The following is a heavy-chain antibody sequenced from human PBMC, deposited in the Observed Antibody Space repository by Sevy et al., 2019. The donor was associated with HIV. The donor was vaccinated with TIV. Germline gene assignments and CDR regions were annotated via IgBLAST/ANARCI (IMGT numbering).Heavy chain of an antibody. J-gene: IGHJ4*02. CDR2: IGYDGSNK. D-gene: IGHD2-8*01. Sequence: GGSLRLSCAASGFTPSTYGMHWVRQAPGKGLEWVAVIGYDGSNKYYADSVRGRLTISSDNSKNTLFLQMDSLRGEDTAVYYCARDPRMYGDYLLAYFDYWGQGTLVTVSS. V-gene: IGHV3-33*01. CDR3: ARDPRMYGDYLLAYFDY. CDR1: GFTPSTYG.